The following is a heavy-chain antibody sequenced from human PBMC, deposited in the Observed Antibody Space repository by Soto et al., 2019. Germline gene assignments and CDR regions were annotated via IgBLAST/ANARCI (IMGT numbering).Heavy chain of an antibody. CDR2: ISGSGGST. CDR3: AKCIEQLVGEFDY. V-gene: IGHV3-23*01. J-gene: IGHJ4*02. D-gene: IGHD6-6*01. Sequence: HPGGSLRLSCAASGFTFSSYAMSWVRQAPGKGLEWVSAISGSGGSTYYADSVKGRFTISRDNSKNTLYLQMNSLRAEGTAVYYCAKCIEQLVGEFDYWGQGTLVTVSS. CDR1: GFTFSSYA.